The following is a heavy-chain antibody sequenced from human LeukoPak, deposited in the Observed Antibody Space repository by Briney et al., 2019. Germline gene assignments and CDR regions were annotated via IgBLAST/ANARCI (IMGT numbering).Heavy chain of an antibody. CDR3: ARDYYDSSGYQNFDY. J-gene: IGHJ4*02. V-gene: IGHV3-7*01. CDR2: IKQDGSEK. Sequence: GGSLRLSCAASGFTFSSYWMSWVRQAPGKGLEWVANIKQDGSEKYYVDSVKGRFTISRDNAKNPLYLQMNSLRAEDTAVYYCARDYYDSSGYQNFDYWGQGTLVTVSS. D-gene: IGHD3-22*01. CDR1: GFTFSSYW.